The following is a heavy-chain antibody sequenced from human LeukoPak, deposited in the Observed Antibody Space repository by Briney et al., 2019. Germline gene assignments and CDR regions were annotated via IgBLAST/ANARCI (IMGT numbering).Heavy chain of an antibody. Sequence: SETLSLTCTVSGGSISNYYWSWIWRPPGKGLKWIGCIYYSGSTNYNPSLKSRVTISVDTSNNQFSLKLSSVTAADTAVYYCARDYGGYNYYFDLWGRGTLVTVSS. CDR3: ARDYGGYNYYFDL. V-gene: IGHV4-59*12. CDR1: GGSISNYY. J-gene: IGHJ2*01. D-gene: IGHD4-23*01. CDR2: IYYSGST.